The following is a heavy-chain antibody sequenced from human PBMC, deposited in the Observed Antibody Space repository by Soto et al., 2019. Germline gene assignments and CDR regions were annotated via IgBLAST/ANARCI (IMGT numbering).Heavy chain of an antibody. Sequence: QVQLVESGGGVVQPGRSLRLSCAASGFTFSSYDMHWVRQAPGKGLEWVAIISYDGSNTYYADSVKGRFTISRDNSKNTLYLQMNSLRAEDTSVYYCAKEGGLSGSYYISSSYYFDYWGQGTLVTVSS. CDR3: AKEGGLSGSYYISSSYYFDY. J-gene: IGHJ4*02. V-gene: IGHV3-30*18. D-gene: IGHD1-26*01. CDR1: GFTFSSYD. CDR2: ISYDGSNT.